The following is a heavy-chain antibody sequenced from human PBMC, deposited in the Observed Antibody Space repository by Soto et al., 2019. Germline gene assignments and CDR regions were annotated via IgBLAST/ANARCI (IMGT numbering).Heavy chain of an antibody. J-gene: IGHJ6*02. D-gene: IGHD2-2*01. CDR2: TYYRSKWYN. CDR1: GDSVSSNSAA. CDR3: ARDEYCSSTSRQNGYYYYGMDV. V-gene: IGHV6-1*01. Sequence: SQTLSLTCAISGDSVSSNSAAWNWIRQSPSRGLEWLGRTYYRSKWYNDYAVSVKSRITINPDTSKNQFSLQLNSVTPEDTAVYYCARDEYCSSTSRQNGYYYYGMDVWGQGTTVTVSS.